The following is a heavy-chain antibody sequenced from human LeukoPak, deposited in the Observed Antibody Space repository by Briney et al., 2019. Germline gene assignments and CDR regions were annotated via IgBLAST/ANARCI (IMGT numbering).Heavy chain of an antibody. J-gene: IGHJ4*02. Sequence: GASVKVSCEASGYTFTGYYMHWVRRAPGPGLEWMGWINPNSGGTNYAQKFQGRVTMTRDTSISTAYMELSRLRSDDTAVYYCARSIAARPPPYWGQGTLVTVSS. D-gene: IGHD6-6*01. CDR3: ARSIAARPPPY. V-gene: IGHV1-2*02. CDR2: INPNSGGT. CDR1: GYTFTGYY.